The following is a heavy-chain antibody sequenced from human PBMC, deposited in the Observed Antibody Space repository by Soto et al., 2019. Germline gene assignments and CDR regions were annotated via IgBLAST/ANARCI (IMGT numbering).Heavy chain of an antibody. CDR2: INHRGNS. CDR3: ARSGNDYGSYIDY. J-gene: IGHJ4*02. CDR1: GYSISSGYY. Sequence: SETLSLTCDVSGYSISSGYYWAWVRQPPGKGMEWIGSINHRGNSYYNPSLKSRVTISVDTSKNQSSLKVSSVTAADTAVYYCARSGNDYGSYIDYWGQGTLVTVSS. V-gene: IGHV4-38-2*01. D-gene: IGHD4-17*01.